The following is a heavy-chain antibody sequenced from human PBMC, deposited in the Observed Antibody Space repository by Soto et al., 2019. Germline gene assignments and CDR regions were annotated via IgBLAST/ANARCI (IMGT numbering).Heavy chain of an antibody. CDR3: ARGVLDTAMVRRFDY. V-gene: IGHV4-34*01. CDR1: GGSFSGYY. Sequence: SETLSLTCAVFGGSFSGYYWSWIRQPPGKGLEWIGEINHSGSTNYNPSLKSRVTISVDTSKNQFSLKLSSVTAADTAVYYCARGVLDTAMVRRFDYWGQGTLVTVSS. CDR2: INHSGST. D-gene: IGHD5-18*01. J-gene: IGHJ4*02.